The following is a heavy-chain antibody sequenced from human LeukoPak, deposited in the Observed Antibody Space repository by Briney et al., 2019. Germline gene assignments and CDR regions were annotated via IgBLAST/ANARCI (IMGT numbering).Heavy chain of an antibody. CDR3: ARFGGGWYYFVY. D-gene: IGHD6-19*01. J-gene: IGHJ4*02. Sequence: PSQTLSLTCTVSGGSISSGGYYWSWIRQPPGKGLEWIGYIYHSGSTYYNPSLKSRVTISVDRSKNQFSLKLSSVTAADTAVYYCARFGGGWYYFVYWGLGTLVTVSS. CDR2: IYHSGST. V-gene: IGHV4-30-2*01. CDR1: GGSISSGGYY.